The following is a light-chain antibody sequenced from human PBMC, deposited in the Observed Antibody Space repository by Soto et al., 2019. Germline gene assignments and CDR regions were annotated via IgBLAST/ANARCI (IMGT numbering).Light chain of an antibody. J-gene: IGKJ4*02. V-gene: IGKV1-13*02. CDR3: QQLDRGPPG. CDR2: DVS. CDR1: QVISSA. Sequence: AIQLTQSPSSLSASVGDRVTITCRASQVISSAFAWYQQKPGEPPKLLIFDVSTLESGVPSRFSGSGSGTDFTLTINRLQPEDFATYYCQQLDRGPPGFGGGTKVEI.